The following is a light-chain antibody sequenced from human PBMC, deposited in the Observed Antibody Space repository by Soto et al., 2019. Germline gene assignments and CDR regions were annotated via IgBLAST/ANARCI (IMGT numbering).Light chain of an antibody. CDR1: QSVSSSY. J-gene: IGKJ2*01. CDR3: QQYGSSSYT. Sequence: EIVLTQSPGTLSLSPGERATLSCRASQSVSSSYLAWYQQKPGQAPRLLIYGASSRATGIPGRFSGSGYGTDFILTISRLEPEDFAVYYCQQYGSSSYTFGQGTKLEIK. CDR2: GAS. V-gene: IGKV3-20*01.